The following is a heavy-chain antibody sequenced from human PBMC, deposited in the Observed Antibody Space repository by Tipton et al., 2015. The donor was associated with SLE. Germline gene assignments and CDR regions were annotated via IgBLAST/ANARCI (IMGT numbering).Heavy chain of an antibody. J-gene: IGHJ5*02. D-gene: IGHD6-13*01. CDR3: ARGALDIAAAGANNWFDP. CDR2: INHSGST. Sequence: LRLSCAVYGGSFSGYYWSWIRQPPGKGLEWIGEINHSGSTNYKPSLKSRVTISVDTSKNQFSLKLSSVTAADTAVYYCARGALDIAAAGANNWFDPWGQGTLVTVSS. CDR1: GGSFSGYY. V-gene: IGHV4-34*01.